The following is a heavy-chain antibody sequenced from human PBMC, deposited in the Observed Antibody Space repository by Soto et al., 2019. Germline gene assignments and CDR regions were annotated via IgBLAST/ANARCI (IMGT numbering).Heavy chain of an antibody. J-gene: IGHJ4*02. V-gene: IGHV3-33*01. CDR3: ARASGSYHVDY. D-gene: IGHD1-26*01. Sequence: GGSLRLCCAASGFTFSTYGMHWVRQAPGKGLEWVAALWHDGSNKNYGGSVKGRFTVSRDNSKRTLYLEMNSLRVEDTAVYYCARASGSYHVDYWGQGT. CDR2: LWHDGSNK. CDR1: GFTFSTYG.